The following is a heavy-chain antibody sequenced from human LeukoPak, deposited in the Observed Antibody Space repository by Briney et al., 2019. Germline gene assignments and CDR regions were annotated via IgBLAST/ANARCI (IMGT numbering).Heavy chain of an antibody. Sequence: GPVKVSCKASGYTFTGYYMHWVRQAPGQGLEWMGWINPNSGGTNYAQKFQGRVTMTRDTSISAAYMELSRLRSDDTAVYYCARGHFLDGSGSYYFHYWGQGTLVTVSS. D-gene: IGHD3-10*01. CDR1: GYTFTGYY. V-gene: IGHV1-2*02. CDR3: ARGHFLDGSGSYYFHY. J-gene: IGHJ4*02. CDR2: INPNSGGT.